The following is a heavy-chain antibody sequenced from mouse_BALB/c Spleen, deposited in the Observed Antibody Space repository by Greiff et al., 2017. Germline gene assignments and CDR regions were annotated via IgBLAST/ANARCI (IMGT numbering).Heavy chain of an antibody. V-gene: IGHV3-2*02. CDR1: GYSITSDYA. Sequence: EVKLMESGPGLVKPSQSLSLTCTVTGYSITSDYAWNWIRQFPGNKLEWMGYISYSGSTSYNPSLKSRISITRDTSKNQFFLQLNSVTTEDTATYYCAKGNYFAYWGQGTLVTVSA. D-gene: IGHD2-1*01. J-gene: IGHJ3*01. CDR3: AKGNYFAY. CDR2: ISYSGST.